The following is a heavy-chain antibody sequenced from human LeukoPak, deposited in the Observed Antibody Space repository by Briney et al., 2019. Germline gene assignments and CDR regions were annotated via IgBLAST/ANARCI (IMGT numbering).Heavy chain of an antibody. CDR3: ARARSKVAKSDQLLYRLDAFDI. J-gene: IGHJ3*02. V-gene: IGHV4-4*07. CDR1: GGSISSYY. D-gene: IGHD2-2*02. CDR2: IYTSGST. Sequence: SETLSLTCTVSGGSISSYYWSWIRQPAGKGLEWIGRIYTSGSTNYNPSLKSRVTMSVDTSKNQFSLKLSSVTAADTAVYCCARARSKVAKSDQLLYRLDAFDIWGQGTMVTVSS.